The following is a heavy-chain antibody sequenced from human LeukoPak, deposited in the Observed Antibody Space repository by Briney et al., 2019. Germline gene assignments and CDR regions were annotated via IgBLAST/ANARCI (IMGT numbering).Heavy chain of an antibody. Sequence: EASVKVSCTASGYTFTGYYMHWVRQAPGQGLEWMGWINPNSGGTNYAQKFQGWVTMTRDTSISTAYMELSRLRSDDTAVYYCARSPLRPFTFGGDRNWFDPWGQGTLVTVSS. D-gene: IGHD3-16*01. CDR2: INPNSGGT. CDR1: GYTFTGYY. J-gene: IGHJ5*02. CDR3: ARSPLRPFTFGGDRNWFDP. V-gene: IGHV1-2*04.